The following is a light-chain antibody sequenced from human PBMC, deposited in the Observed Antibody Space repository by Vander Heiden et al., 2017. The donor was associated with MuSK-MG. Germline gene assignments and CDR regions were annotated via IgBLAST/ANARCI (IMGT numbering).Light chain of an antibody. Sequence: DIQMTQSPSSLSASVGDRVTITCRASQSISSYLHWYQQKPGNAPKLLIYAASSLQSGVPSRFSGSGSGTDFTLTISSLQPEDFATYYCQQSYSTPYTFGHGTKVDIK. V-gene: IGKV1-39*01. CDR3: QQSYSTPYT. CDR1: QSISSY. CDR2: AAS. J-gene: IGKJ3*01.